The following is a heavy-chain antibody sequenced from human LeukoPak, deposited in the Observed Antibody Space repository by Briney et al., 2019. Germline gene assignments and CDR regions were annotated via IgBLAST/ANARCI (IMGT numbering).Heavy chain of an antibody. D-gene: IGHD3-22*01. CDR2: ISSSSSSM. CDR1: GGSVTSYF. Sequence: ETLSLTCTVSGGSVTSYFWNWVRQAPGKGLEWVSYISSSSSSMYYADSVKGRFTISRDDAKNSLYLQMNSLRDEDTAVYYCARDLTYYYDSSGYYYSRGYFDYWGQGTLVTVSS. J-gene: IGHJ4*02. CDR3: ARDLTYYYDSSGYYYSRGYFDY. V-gene: IGHV3-48*02.